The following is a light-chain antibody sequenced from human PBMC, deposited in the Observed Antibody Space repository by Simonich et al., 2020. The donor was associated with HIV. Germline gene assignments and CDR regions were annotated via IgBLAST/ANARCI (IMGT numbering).Light chain of an antibody. CDR1: SSDVGGYNY. CDR2: DVS. J-gene: IGLJ2*01. V-gene: IGLV2-23*02. CDR3: CSYAGSSTV. Sequence: QSALTQPASVSGSPGQSITISCTGTSSDVGGYNYVSWYQQHPGQAPKLMIYDVSKRPSGVSNRFSGSKSGNTASLTISGLQAEDEADYYCCSYAGSSTVFGGGTKLTVL.